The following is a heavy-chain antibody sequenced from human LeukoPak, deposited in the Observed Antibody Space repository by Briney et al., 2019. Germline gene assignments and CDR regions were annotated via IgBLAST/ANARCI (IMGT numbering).Heavy chain of an antibody. CDR2: ISGSGGST. J-gene: IGHJ4*02. CDR1: GFTFSSYA. V-gene: IGHV3-23*01. Sequence: GGSLRLSCAASGFTFSSYAMSWVRQAPGKGLEWVSAISGSGGSTYYADSVKGRCTISRDNSKKTVYLQMDSLRTEDTAVYYCAKDRWLQGYFDYWGQGTLVTVSS. D-gene: IGHD5-24*01. CDR3: AKDRWLQGYFDY.